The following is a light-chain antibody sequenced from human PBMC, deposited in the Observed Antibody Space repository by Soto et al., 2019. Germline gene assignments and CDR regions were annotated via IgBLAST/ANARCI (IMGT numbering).Light chain of an antibody. J-gene: IGLJ1*01. CDR2: EGS. CDR1: SSDVRSYNL. Sequence: QSVLTQPASVSGSPGQSITISCTGTSSDVRSYNLVSWYQQHPGKAPKLMIYEGSKRPSGVSNRFSGSKSGNTASLTISGLQAEDEADYYCCSYAGSSTFSYVFGTGTKVTV. CDR3: CSYAGSSTFSYV. V-gene: IGLV2-23*03.